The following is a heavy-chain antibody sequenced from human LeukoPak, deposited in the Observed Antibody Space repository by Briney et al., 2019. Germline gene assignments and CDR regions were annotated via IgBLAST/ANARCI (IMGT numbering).Heavy chain of an antibody. CDR1: GASVSNYY. D-gene: IGHD2-15*01. Sequence: SETLSLTCRVSGASVSNYYWSWIWQSPRKGLEWIGFFHYSGSTNYNPSLNSRVTTSIDTSMNQLSLTLVSVTAADTAVYFCARHHDGGPKLRLDFWGLGVLVTVSS. CDR2: FHYSGST. J-gene: IGHJ4*02. V-gene: IGHV4-59*08. CDR3: ARHHDGGPKLRLDF.